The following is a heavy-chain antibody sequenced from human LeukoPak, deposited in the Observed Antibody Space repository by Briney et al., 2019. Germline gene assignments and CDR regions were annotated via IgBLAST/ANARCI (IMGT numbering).Heavy chain of an antibody. CDR2: IYWNDDK. D-gene: IGHD6-6*01. V-gene: IGHV2-5*01. CDR1: GFSLSTSGVG. J-gene: IGHJ5*02. Sequence: SGPTLVKPTQTLTLTCTFSGFSLSTSGVGVGWIRQPPGKALEWLALIYWNDDKRYSPYLKSRLTITKDTSKNQVVLTMTNMDPVDTATYYCAHSVLYSSIAAPNWFDPWGQGTLVTVSS. CDR3: AHSVLYSSIAAPNWFDP.